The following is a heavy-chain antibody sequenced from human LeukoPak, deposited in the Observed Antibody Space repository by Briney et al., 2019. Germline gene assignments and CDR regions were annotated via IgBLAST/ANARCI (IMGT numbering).Heavy chain of an antibody. J-gene: IGHJ4*02. D-gene: IGHD6-13*01. CDR1: GITFDDYG. Sequence: PGGSLRLSCTDSGITFDDYGLSWVRHAPGKGLEWVAGINWDGGATAYADSVKGRFTISRDNAKTSFFLQMSSLRAEDTALYYCARDLSSSWYSLGFWGQGTLVTVSS. CDR2: INWDGGAT. V-gene: IGHV3-20*04. CDR3: ARDLSSSWYSLGF.